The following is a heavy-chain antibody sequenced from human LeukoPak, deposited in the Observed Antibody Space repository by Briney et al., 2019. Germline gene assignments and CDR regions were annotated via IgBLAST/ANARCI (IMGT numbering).Heavy chain of an antibody. J-gene: IGHJ6*02. CDR1: GYTFTSYD. CDR3: ARGVHPTVTTPSRRMDV. V-gene: IGHV1-8*01. CDR2: MNPNSGNT. Sequence: ASVKVSCKASGYTFTSYDTNWVRQATGQGLEWMGWMNPNSGNTGYAQKFQGRVTMTRNTSMSTAYMELSSLRSEDTAVYYCARGVHPTVTTPSRRMDVWGQGTTITVSS. D-gene: IGHD4-17*01.